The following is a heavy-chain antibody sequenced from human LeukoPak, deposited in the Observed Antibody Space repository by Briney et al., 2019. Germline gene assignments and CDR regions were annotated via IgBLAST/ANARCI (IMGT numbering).Heavy chain of an antibody. Sequence: SETLSLTCAVYGGSFSGYYWSWIRRPPGKGLEWIGEINHSGSTHYNPSLKSRVTLSVDTSKNQFSLKLRSVTAADTAVYYCASLPSNTVTHDYWGQGTLVTVSS. CDR1: GGSFSGYY. CDR3: ASLPSNTVTHDY. D-gene: IGHD4-23*01. J-gene: IGHJ4*02. CDR2: INHSGST. V-gene: IGHV4-34*01.